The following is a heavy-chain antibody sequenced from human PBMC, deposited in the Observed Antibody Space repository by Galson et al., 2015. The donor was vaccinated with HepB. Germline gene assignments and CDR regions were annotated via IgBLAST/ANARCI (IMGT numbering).Heavy chain of an antibody. D-gene: IGHD3-3*01. CDR1: GYTFTSYG. Sequence: SVKVSCKASGYTFTSYGISWVRQAPGQGLEWMGWISAYNGNTNYAQKLQGRVTMTTDTSTSTAYMELRSLRSDDTAVYYCARGTRPTYDFWSGYYTGGEDYFDYWGQGTLVTVSS. V-gene: IGHV1-18*01. CDR3: ARGTRPTYDFWSGYYTGGEDYFDY. CDR2: ISAYNGNT. J-gene: IGHJ4*02.